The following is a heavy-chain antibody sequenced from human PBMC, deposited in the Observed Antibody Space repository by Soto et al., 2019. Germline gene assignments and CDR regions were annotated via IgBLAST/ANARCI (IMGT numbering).Heavy chain of an antibody. CDR3: TRHAIIPKLQYGMDV. CDR1: GGSVSGYY. J-gene: IGHJ6*02. D-gene: IGHD2-2*02. V-gene: IGHV4-59*02. CDR2: IFYAGTT. Sequence: SETLSLTCTVSGGSVSGYYWSWIRQAPGKGLEWLGYIFYAGTTLYNPSVQSRVTISVDTSKNQFSLKLWSVTAADTAVYYCTRHAIIPKLQYGMDVWGQGTSVT.